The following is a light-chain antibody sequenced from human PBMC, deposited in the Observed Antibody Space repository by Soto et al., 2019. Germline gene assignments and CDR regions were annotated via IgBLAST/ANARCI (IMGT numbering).Light chain of an antibody. CDR2: GAS. CDR3: QQYGSLSWT. J-gene: IGKJ1*01. V-gene: IGKV3-20*01. CDR1: QSVSSNY. Sequence: VLTLSPGTLSLSPGERATLSCRASQSVSSNYLAWYQQKPGQAPRLLIHGASTRATGVPDRFSGSGSGTDFTLTISRLEPEDFAVYHCQQYGSLSWTFGQGTKVDI.